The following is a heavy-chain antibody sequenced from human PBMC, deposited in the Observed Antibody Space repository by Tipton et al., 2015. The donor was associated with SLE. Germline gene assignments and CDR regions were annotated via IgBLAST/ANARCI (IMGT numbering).Heavy chain of an antibody. V-gene: IGHV1-18*01. J-gene: IGHJ4*02. D-gene: IGHD2/OR15-2a*01. CDR1: GYTLSSYG. CDR2: ISYNGKT. CDR3: ARQICHSGSCYFDY. Sequence: QVQLVQSGAELKKPGASVKVSCKASGYTLSSYGISWVRQAPGHGLEWIGWISYNGKTEYAQQLQGRVTMTTDTSTSTAYMELRSLRSDDTAAYYCARQICHSGSCYFDYWGQGALVTVSS.